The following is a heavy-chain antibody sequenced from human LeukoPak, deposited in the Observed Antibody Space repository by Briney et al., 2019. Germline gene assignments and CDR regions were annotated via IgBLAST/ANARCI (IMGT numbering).Heavy chain of an antibody. V-gene: IGHV1-69*01. D-gene: IGHD5-24*01. CDR3: ASSEERWLQSAGLAGAFDI. J-gene: IGHJ3*02. Sequence: SVKVSCKASGGTFSSYAISWVRQAPGQGLEWMGGIIPIFGTANYAQKFQGRVTITADESTSTAYMELTSLRSEDTAVYYCASSEERWLQSAGLAGAFDIWGQGTMVTVSS. CDR2: IIPIFGTA. CDR1: GGTFSSYA.